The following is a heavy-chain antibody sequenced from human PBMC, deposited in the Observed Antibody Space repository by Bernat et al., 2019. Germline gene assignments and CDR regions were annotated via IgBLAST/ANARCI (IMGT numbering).Heavy chain of an antibody. CDR3: ATRGGDDSSGYPFDY. Sequence: QVQLVQSGAEVKKPGASVKVSCKVSGYTLTELSMHWVRQAPGKGLEWMGIINPSGGSTSYAQKFQGRVTMTRDTSTSTVYMELSSLRSEDTAVYYCATRGGDDSSGYPFDYWGQGTLVTVSS. V-gene: IGHV1-46*01. CDR2: INPSGGST. D-gene: IGHD3-22*01. CDR1: GYTLTELS. J-gene: IGHJ4*02.